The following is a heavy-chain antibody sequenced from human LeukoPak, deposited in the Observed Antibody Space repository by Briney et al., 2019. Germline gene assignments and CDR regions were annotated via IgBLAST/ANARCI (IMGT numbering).Heavy chain of an antibody. J-gene: IGHJ5*02. D-gene: IGHD3-22*01. CDR3: ARTNYYDSSGYDPFDP. CDR2: INPNSGGT. CDR1: GYTFTGYY. Sequence: GASVKVSCKASGYTFTGYYMHWVRQAPGQGLEWMGWINPNSGGTNYAQKFQGRVTMTRDTSISTAYMELSRLRSDDTAVYYCARTNYYDSSGYDPFDPWGQGPLVTVSS. V-gene: IGHV1-2*02.